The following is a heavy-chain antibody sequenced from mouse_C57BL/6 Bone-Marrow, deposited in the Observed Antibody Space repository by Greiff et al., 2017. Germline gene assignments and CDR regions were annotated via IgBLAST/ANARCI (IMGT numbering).Heavy chain of an antibody. CDR2: IYPRSGNT. V-gene: IGHV1-81*01. CDR3: AREGDYDVMDY. D-gene: IGHD2-4*01. Sequence: LVESGAELARPGASVKLSCKASGYTFTSYGISWVKQRTGQGLEWIGEIYPRSGNTYYNEKFKGKATLTADKSSSTAYMELRSLTSEDSAVYFCAREGDYDVMDYWGQGTSVTVSS. J-gene: IGHJ4*01. CDR1: GYTFTSYG.